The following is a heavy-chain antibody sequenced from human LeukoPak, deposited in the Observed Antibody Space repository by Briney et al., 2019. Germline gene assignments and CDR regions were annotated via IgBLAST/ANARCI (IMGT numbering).Heavy chain of an antibody. V-gene: IGHV4-59*08. J-gene: IGHJ4*02. Sequence: SETLSLTCTVFDGSISTYYWSWIRQPPGKGLEWIGYIYYSGSTNYNPSLKSRVTISTDKFKNQFSLKLSSVTAADTAVYYCARNGYSYGPSFDYWGQGTLVTVSS. CDR3: ARNGYSYGPSFDY. CDR2: IYYSGST. D-gene: IGHD5-18*01. CDR1: DGSISTYY.